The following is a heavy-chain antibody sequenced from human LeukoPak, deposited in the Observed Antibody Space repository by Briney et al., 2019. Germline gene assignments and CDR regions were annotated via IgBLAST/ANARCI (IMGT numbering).Heavy chain of an antibody. V-gene: IGHV3-23*01. CDR3: SKDLGYSGDPPVYFEY. CDR1: GFTFNNYP. CDR2: ITGGAADST. D-gene: IGHD2-21*02. J-gene: IGHJ4*02. Sequence: QAGGSLRLSCAGSGFTFNNYPISWVRQTPGKGLEWVSAITGGAADSTYYADSVRGRFTVSRDNSKNMFYLQMNSLRAEDTAVYYCSKDLGYSGDPPVYFEYWGQGTVVTVSS.